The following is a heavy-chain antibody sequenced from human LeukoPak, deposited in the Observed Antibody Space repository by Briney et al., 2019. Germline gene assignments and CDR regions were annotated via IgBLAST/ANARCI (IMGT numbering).Heavy chain of an antibody. D-gene: IGHD2-2*01. CDR2: IYPGDSDT. V-gene: IGHV5-51*01. Sequence: GESLKISCKGSGYSFTSYWIGWVRQMPGKGLEWMGIIYPGDSDTRYSPSFQGQVTISADKSISTAYLQWSSLKASVTAMYYCARLPGYCSSTSCSYAYNWFDPWGQGTLVTVSS. CDR3: ARLPGYCSSTSCSYAYNWFDP. CDR1: GYSFTSYW. J-gene: IGHJ5*02.